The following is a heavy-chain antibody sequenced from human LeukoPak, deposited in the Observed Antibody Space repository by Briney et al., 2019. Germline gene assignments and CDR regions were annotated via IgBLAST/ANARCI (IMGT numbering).Heavy chain of an antibody. CDR1: GFTFSSYS. CDR3: ASLLGRPKGDY. Sequence: GGPLRLSCAASGFTFSSYSMNWVRQAPGKGLEWVSSISSSSSYIYYADSVKGRFTISRDNAKNSLYLQMNSLRAEDTAVYYCASLLGRPKGDYWGQGTLVTVSS. CDR2: ISSSSSYI. V-gene: IGHV3-21*01. D-gene: IGHD2/OR15-2a*01. J-gene: IGHJ4*02.